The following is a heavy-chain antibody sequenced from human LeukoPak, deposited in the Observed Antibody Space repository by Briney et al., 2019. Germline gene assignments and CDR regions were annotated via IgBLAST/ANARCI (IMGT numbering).Heavy chain of an antibody. Sequence: SETLSLTCTVSGGSISTTSFYWAWIRQPPGKGLEWIGSIYFSGTTHYDPSLKSRVTISVDTSKNNFSLKLTSLTVADTAVYYCARHERSVAVAGSFDFWGQGTQVTISS. CDR2: IYFSGTT. D-gene: IGHD6-19*01. J-gene: IGHJ4*02. CDR1: GGSISTTSFY. V-gene: IGHV4-39*01. CDR3: ARHERSVAVAGSFDF.